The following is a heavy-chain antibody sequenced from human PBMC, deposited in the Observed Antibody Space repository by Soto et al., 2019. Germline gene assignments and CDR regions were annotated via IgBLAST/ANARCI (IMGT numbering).Heavy chain of an antibody. CDR3: ASDPPAYCGGDCYSAIDAFDI. D-gene: IGHD2-21*02. J-gene: IGHJ3*02. CDR2: ISYEGSNK. Sequence: PGGSLRLFCGASGFTFSSYAMHWVRQAPGKGLEWLAVISYEGSNKYYADSVKGRFTISRENSKNTLYLQMNSLRAEDTAVYYCASDPPAYCGGDCYSAIDAFDIWGQGTMVTVSS. CDR1: GFTFSSYA. V-gene: IGHV3-30-3*01.